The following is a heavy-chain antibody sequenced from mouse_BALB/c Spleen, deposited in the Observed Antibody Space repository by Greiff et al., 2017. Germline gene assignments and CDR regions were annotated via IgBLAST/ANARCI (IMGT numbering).Heavy chain of an antibody. D-gene: IGHD2-4*01. CDR2: ISSGGSYT. J-gene: IGHJ4*01. V-gene: IGHV5-6*01. Sequence: EVQLVESGGDLVKPGGSLKLSCAASGFTFSSYGMSWVRQTPDKRLEWVATISSGGSYTYYPDSVKGRFTISRDNAKNTLYLQMSSLKSEDTAMYYCARHEGYYDYDGAMDYWGQGTSVTVSS. CDR3: ARHEGYYDYDGAMDY. CDR1: GFTFSSYG.